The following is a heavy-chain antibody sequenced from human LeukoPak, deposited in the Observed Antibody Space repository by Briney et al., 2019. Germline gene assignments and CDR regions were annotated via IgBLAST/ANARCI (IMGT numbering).Heavy chain of an antibody. J-gene: IGHJ4*02. CDR1: GFTFSDYY. CDR2: ISGSGSTI. CDR3: ARGSGVASDY. Sequence: GGSLRLSCAASGFTFSDYYMSGIRQAPGRGLEWISYISGSGSTIYYADSVKGRFTISRDNAKNSHYLQMNSLRAEDTAVYYCARGSGVASDYWGQGTLVTVSS. D-gene: IGHD6-25*01. V-gene: IGHV3-11*01.